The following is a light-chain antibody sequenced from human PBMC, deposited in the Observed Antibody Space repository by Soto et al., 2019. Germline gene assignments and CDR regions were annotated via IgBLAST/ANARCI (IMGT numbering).Light chain of an antibody. J-gene: IGLJ3*02. CDR3: TSYVGNDIWV. CDR2: EVT. Sequence: QSALTQPPSASGSPGQSVTISCTGTSSDVGAYKYVSWYQQYPGKAPKLMIYEVTKRPSGVPDRFSGSKSGNTASLTVSGRQAEDEADYYCTSYVGNDIWVFCGGTKLTVL. CDR1: SSDVGAYKY. V-gene: IGLV2-8*01.